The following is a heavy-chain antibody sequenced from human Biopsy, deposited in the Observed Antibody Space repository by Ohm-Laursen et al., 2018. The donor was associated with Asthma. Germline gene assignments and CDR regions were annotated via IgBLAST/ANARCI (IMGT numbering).Heavy chain of an antibody. CDR1: GFKFDEYT. CDR3: AKVRSDWVITESFDY. D-gene: IGHD3-22*01. CDR2: ISWNSATI. Sequence: RSLRLSCSASGFKFDEYTMHWVRQAPGKGLEWVSGISWNSATIGYADSVEGRFTISRDNAKNSVFLHMDSLRPEDTAFYYCAKVRSDWVITESFDYWGQGVLVTVS. J-gene: IGHJ4*02. V-gene: IGHV3-9*01.